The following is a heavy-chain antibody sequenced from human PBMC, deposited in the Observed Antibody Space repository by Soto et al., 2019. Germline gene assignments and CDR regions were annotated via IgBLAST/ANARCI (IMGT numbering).Heavy chain of an antibody. Sequence: QVQLVESGGGLVKPGGSLRLSCAASGFTFSDYYMSWIRQAPGKGLEWVSYISSSGSTIYYADSVKGRFTISRDNAKNSLYLQMNSLRAEDTAVYYCARASGYYDFWSGYSQIYYYYMDVWGKGTTVTVSS. CDR2: ISSSGSTI. CDR3: ARASGYYDFWSGYSQIYYYYMDV. V-gene: IGHV3-11*01. D-gene: IGHD3-3*01. CDR1: GFTFSDYY. J-gene: IGHJ6*03.